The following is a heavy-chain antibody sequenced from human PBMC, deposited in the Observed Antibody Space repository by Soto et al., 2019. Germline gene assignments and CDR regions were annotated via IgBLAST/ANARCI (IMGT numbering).Heavy chain of an antibody. CDR3: ARGGAYDDILTGYSQTPFDV. J-gene: IGHJ4*02. CDR1: GYTFTSYY. CDR2: INPSGGST. V-gene: IGHV1-46*01. Sequence: ASVKVSCKSSGYTFTSYYMHWVRQAPGQGLEWMGIINPSGGSTSYAQKFQGRVTMTRDTSTSTVYMELSSLRSEDTAVYYCARGGAYDDILTGYSQTPFDVWGQGTLVTVSS. D-gene: IGHD3-9*01.